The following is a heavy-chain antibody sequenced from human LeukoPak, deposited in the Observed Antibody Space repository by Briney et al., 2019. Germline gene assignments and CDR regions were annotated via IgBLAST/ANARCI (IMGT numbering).Heavy chain of an antibody. CDR3: ARGGSSGYYDFDY. CDR2: IYSGGST. J-gene: IGHJ4*02. D-gene: IGHD3-22*01. Sequence: GGSLRLSCAASGFTVSSNYMSWVRQAPGKGLEWVSVIYSGGSTYYAGSVKGRFTISRDNSKNTLYLRMNSLRAEDTAVYYCARGGSSGYYDFDYWGQGTLVTVSS. V-gene: IGHV3-66*01. CDR1: GFTVSSNY.